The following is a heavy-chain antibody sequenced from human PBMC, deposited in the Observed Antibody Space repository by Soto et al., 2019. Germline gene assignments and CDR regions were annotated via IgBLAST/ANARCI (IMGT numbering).Heavy chain of an antibody. CDR1: GGSISSYY. CDR3: ARDSGPWGWELRD. V-gene: IGHV4-59*01. Sequence: QVQLQESGPGLVKPSETLSLTCTVSGGSISSYYWSWIRQPPGKGLEWIGYIYYSGSTNYNPSFKRRVTLSVATSKNPFSLKLSYVTAADTAVYYCARDSGPWGWELRDWGQGTLVTVSS. D-gene: IGHD1-26*01. CDR2: IYYSGST. J-gene: IGHJ4*02.